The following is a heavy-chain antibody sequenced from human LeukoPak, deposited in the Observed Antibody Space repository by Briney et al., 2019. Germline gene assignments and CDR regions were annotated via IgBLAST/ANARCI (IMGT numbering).Heavy chain of an antibody. CDR2: IYYSGST. D-gene: IGHD3-10*01. CDR1: GGSISSYY. V-gene: IGHV4-59*08. CDR3: ARLKAYYYGSGKDAFDI. J-gene: IGHJ3*02. Sequence: SETLSLTCTVSGGSISSYYWSWIRQPPGKGLEWIGYIYYSGSTNYNPSLKSRVTISVDTSKNQFSLKLSSVTAADTAVYYCARLKAYYYGSGKDAFDIWGQGTMVTVSS.